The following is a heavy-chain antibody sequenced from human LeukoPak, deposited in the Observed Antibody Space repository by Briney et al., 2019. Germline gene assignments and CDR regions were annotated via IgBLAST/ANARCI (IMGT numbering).Heavy chain of an antibody. V-gene: IGHV1-69*13. Sequence: SVTLSCTASGGTFSSYAISWVRQAPGQGLEWMGEIIPIFGTTNYAQKFQGRVTITADESTSTAYMELSSLRSEDTAVYYCARGKYPDYWGQGTLVTVSS. J-gene: IGHJ4*02. CDR3: ARGKYPDY. CDR1: GGTFSSYA. CDR2: IIPIFGTT. D-gene: IGHD2-2*01.